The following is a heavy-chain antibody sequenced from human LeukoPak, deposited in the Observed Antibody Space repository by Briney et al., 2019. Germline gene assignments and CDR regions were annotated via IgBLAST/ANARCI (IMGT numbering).Heavy chain of an antibody. Sequence: SPTLSLTCTVSGGPISSGDYYWSWIRQPPGKGLEWIGYIYYSGSTYYNPSLKSRVTISVDTSKNQFSLKLSSVTAADTAVYYCARGISIFGVVIIGFDPWGQGTLLTVSS. D-gene: IGHD3-3*01. J-gene: IGHJ5*02. CDR1: GGPISSGDYY. V-gene: IGHV4-30-4*08. CDR2: IYYSGST. CDR3: ARGISIFGVVIIGFDP.